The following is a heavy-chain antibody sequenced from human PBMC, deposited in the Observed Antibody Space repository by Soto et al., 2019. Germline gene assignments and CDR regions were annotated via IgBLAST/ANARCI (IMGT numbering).Heavy chain of an antibody. V-gene: IGHV3-30*18. D-gene: IGHD5-18*01. CDR3: AKDRGPSDTYFDS. CDR2: ISYDGSNK. Sequence: QVQLVESGGGVVQPGRSLRLSCAASGFTFSSYGMHWVRQAPGKGLEWVAVISYDGSNKYYADSVKGRFTISRDNSKKSLYKKLNSVRAEDPAVYYGAKDRGPSDTYFDSGAQGPLVTVSS. J-gene: IGHJ4*02. CDR1: GFTFSSYG.